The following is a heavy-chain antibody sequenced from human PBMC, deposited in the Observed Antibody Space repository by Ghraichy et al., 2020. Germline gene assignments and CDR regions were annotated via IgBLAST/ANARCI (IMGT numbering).Heavy chain of an antibody. CDR1: GGSISSYY. J-gene: IGHJ4*02. V-gene: IGHV4-59*01. D-gene: IGHD3-16*01. CDR3: ARGWGVPYFDY. CDR2: IYYSGST. Sequence: SETLSLTCTVSGGSISSYYWSWIRQPPGKGLEWIGYIYYSGSTNYNPSLKSRVTISVDTSKNQFSLKLSSVTAADTAVYYCARGWGVPYFDYWGQGTLVTVSS.